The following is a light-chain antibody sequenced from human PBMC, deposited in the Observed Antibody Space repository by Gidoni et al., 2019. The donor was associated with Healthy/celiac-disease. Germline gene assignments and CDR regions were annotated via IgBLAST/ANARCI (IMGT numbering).Light chain of an antibody. V-gene: IGLV2-14*01. CDR2: EVS. J-gene: IGLJ2*01. CDR3: SSYTSSSTPVV. Sequence: QSALTQPASVSGSPGQSITISCTGTSSDVGGYNYVSWYQQHPGKAPKLMSYEVSNRHSGVSNRFSGSKSGNTASLTISGLQAEDEADYYCSSYTSSSTPVVFGGGTKLTVL. CDR1: SSDVGGYNY.